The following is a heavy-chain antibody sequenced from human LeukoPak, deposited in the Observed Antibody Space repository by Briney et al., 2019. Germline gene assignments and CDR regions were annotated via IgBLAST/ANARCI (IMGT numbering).Heavy chain of an antibody. CDR3: AKDVTEGWYLGAHY. Sequence: GGSLRLSCAASGFTFGTYAMSWVRQAPGKGLEWVSAISSSGGNTYYADSVNGRFTVSRDNSKNTLYLQMNSLRTEDTAVYYCAKDVTEGWYLGAHYWGQGTLVTVSS. V-gene: IGHV3-23*01. CDR1: GFTFGTYA. J-gene: IGHJ4*02. D-gene: IGHD6-19*01. CDR2: ISSSGGNT.